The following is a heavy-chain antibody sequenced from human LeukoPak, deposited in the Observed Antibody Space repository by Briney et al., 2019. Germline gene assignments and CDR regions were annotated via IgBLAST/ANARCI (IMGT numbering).Heavy chain of an antibody. CDR3: ARDSRYYDFWSGYLDY. CDR1: GGFISNYY. V-gene: IGHV4-4*07. D-gene: IGHD3-3*01. CDR2: ISTSGNT. Sequence: PSETLSLTCSVSGGFISNYYWSWIRQPAGKGLEWIGRISTSGNTNYNPSLKSRVTMSVDTSKNQFFLNLNSVTAADTAAYYCARDSRYYDFWSGYLDYWGQGTLVTVSS. J-gene: IGHJ4*02.